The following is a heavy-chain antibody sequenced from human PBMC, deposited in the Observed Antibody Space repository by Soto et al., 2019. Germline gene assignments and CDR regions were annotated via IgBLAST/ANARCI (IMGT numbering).Heavy chain of an antibody. Sequence: GGSLRLSCAASGFTFSAYGIHWVRQAPGKGLEWVAVISHDGSNTNYADSVKGRFTFSRDNSKDTVYLQMDSLRADDTAVYFCSRDPNGDYIGAFDSWGQGTLVTVSS. V-gene: IGHV3-30*03. D-gene: IGHD4-17*01. J-gene: IGHJ4*02. CDR2: ISHDGSNT. CDR3: SRDPNGDYIGAFDS. CDR1: GFTFSAYG.